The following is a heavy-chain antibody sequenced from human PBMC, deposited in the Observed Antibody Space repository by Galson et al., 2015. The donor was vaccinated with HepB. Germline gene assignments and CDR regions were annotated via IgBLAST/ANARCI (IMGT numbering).Heavy chain of an antibody. Sequence: SLRLSCAASGFTVKDHYMGWVRKTPGKRPEWVSIVYAGDPTFSADSARGRFTLSRDNSTNTMFLQMNSLRAEDTAVYFCAGLQYKYDSRGYRTTWFDPWGQGTLVTVSS. V-gene: IGHV3-53*05. CDR1: GFTVKDHY. D-gene: IGHD3-22*01. CDR3: AGLQYKYDSRGYRTTWFDP. J-gene: IGHJ5*02. CDR2: VYAGDPT.